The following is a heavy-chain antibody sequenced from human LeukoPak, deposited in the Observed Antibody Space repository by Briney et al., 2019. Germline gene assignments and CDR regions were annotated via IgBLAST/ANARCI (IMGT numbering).Heavy chain of an antibody. CDR2: IYPGDSDT. CDR1: GYSFTSYW. V-gene: IGHV5-51*01. Sequence: GESLKISCKGSGYSFTSYWIGWVRQMPGKGLEWMGIIYPGDSDTRYSPSFQGQVTISADESISTAYLQWSSLKASGTAMYYCARTERLSGWSNWFDPWGQGTLVTVSS. J-gene: IGHJ5*02. CDR3: ARTERLSGWSNWFDP. D-gene: IGHD6-19*01.